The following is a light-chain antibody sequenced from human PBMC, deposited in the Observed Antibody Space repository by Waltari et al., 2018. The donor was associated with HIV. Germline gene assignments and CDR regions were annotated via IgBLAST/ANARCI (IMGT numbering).Light chain of an antibody. J-gene: IGKJ4*01. V-gene: IGKV3-20*01. CDR3: QQYVSSPAALS. Sequence: EIVLTQSPGTLSLSPGERATLSCRASQSVGSTYLTGYQHSPCQAPRLLSYGSSTRATGIPDRFSGSGSGTDFTRTITRLEPEDFAMYYCQQYVSSPAALSFGGGTKVEI. CDR2: GSS. CDR1: QSVGSTY.